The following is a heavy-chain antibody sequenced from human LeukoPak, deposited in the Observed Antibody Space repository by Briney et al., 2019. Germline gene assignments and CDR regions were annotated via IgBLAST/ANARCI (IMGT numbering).Heavy chain of an antibody. CDR2: ISGSGGST. Sequence: TGGSLRLSCAASGFTFSSYGMSWVRQAPGKGLEWVSAISGSGGSTYYADSVKGRFTISRDNSKNTLYLQMNSLRAEDTAVYYCAKGSRLPYYFDYWGQGTLVTVSS. J-gene: IGHJ4*02. CDR1: GFTFSSYG. V-gene: IGHV3-23*01. CDR3: AKGSRLPYYFDY. D-gene: IGHD3-10*01.